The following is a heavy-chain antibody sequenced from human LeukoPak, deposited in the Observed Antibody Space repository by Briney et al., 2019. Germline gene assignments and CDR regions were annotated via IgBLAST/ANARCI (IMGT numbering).Heavy chain of an antibody. Sequence: GGSLRLSCAASGFTLGNYWMSWVRQAPGKGLEWVASIKQDEGAKDYVDSVKGRFTISRDNAKNSLYLQMNSLRAEDTAVYYCARDRGWAGTTATDFDYWGQGTLVTVSS. D-gene: IGHD1-1*01. CDR1: GFTLGNYW. V-gene: IGHV3-7*05. CDR2: IKQDEGAK. CDR3: ARDRGWAGTTATDFDY. J-gene: IGHJ4*02.